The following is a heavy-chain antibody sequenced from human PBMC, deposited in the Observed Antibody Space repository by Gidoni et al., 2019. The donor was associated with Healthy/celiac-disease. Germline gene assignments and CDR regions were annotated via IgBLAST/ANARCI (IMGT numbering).Heavy chain of an antibody. CDR3: ARDGGSSSVDY. D-gene: IGHD3-10*01. Sequence: QVQLVQSGAEVKKPGASVKVSCKASGYTFTGYYMHWVRQAPGQGLEWMGWINPNRGGTNYAQNFQGRVTMTRDTSISTVYLELTRLRSDDTAVYYCARDGGSSSVDYWGQGTLVIVSS. V-gene: IGHV1-2*02. CDR1: GYTFTGYY. CDR2: INPNRGGT. J-gene: IGHJ4*02.